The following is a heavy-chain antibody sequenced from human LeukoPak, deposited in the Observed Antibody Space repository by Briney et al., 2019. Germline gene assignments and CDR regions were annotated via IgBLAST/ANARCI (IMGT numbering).Heavy chain of an antibody. Sequence: SLRLSCAASGFTFSSYGMHWVRQAPGKGLEWVAVISYDGSNKYYADSVKGRFTISRDSSKNTLFLHMNTLRAEDTAIYYCAKDRTVGASYWYFDLWGRGTLVTVSS. CDR3: AKDRTVGASYWYFDL. CDR1: GFTFSSYG. V-gene: IGHV3-30*18. D-gene: IGHD1-26*01. CDR2: ISYDGSNK. J-gene: IGHJ2*01.